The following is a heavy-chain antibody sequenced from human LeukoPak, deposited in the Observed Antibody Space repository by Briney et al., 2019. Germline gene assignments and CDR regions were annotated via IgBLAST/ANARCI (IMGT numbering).Heavy chain of an antibody. D-gene: IGHD3-10*01. V-gene: IGHV3-11*04. CDR1: GFTFSDYY. CDR3: AREKHGSGSYYDTLDY. J-gene: IGHJ4*02. CDR2: ISSSGSTI. Sequence: GGSLRLSCAASGFTFSDYYMSWIRQAPGKGLEWVSYISSSGSTIYYADSVKGRFTISRDNAKNSLYLQTNSLRAEDTAVYYCAREKHGSGSYYDTLDYWGQGTLVTVSS.